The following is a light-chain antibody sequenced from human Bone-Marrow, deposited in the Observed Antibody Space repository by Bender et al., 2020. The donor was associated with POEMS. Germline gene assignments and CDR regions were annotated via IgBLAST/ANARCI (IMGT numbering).Light chain of an antibody. CDR2: SSH. J-gene: IGLJ3*02. CDR3: EAWDDSLNGQA. CDR1: SSNIGAHA. Sequence: QSVLTQPPSASGTPGQRVTISCSGGSSNIGAHAVNWYQHLPGTAPKLLIYSSHQRPSGVPDRFSGSRSGTSASLAISGLRSEDEATYYCEAWDDSLNGQAFGGGTKLTVL. V-gene: IGLV1-44*01.